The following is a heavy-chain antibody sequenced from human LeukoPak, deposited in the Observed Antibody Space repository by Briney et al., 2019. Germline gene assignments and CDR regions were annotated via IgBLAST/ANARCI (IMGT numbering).Heavy chain of an antibody. Sequence: NPSETLSLTCTVSGGSISSYYWSWIRQPPGKGLEWIGYIYYSGSTNCNPFLKSRVTISVDTSKNHFSLKLSSVTAADTAVYYCARAYSSSWYYFDYWGQGTLVTVSS. V-gene: IGHV4-59*01. CDR1: GGSISSYY. CDR3: ARAYSSSWYYFDY. CDR2: IYYSGST. D-gene: IGHD6-13*01. J-gene: IGHJ4*02.